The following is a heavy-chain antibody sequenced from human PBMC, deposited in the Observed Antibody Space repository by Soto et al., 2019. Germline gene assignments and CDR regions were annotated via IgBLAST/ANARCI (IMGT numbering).Heavy chain of an antibody. D-gene: IGHD3-9*01. J-gene: IGHJ5*02. CDR2: IYYSGST. V-gene: IGHV4-59*08. CDR1: GGSISSYY. Sequence: SETLSLTCTVSGGSISSYYWSWIRQPPGKGLEWIGYIYYSGSTNYNPSLKSRVTISVDTSKNQFSLKLSSVTAADTAVYYCARHLTGYGHNWFDPWGQGTLVTVSS. CDR3: ARHLTGYGHNWFDP.